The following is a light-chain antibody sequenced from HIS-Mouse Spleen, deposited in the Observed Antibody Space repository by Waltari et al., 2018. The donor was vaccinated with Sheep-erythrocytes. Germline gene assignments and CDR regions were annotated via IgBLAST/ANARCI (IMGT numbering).Light chain of an antibody. Sequence: QSALTQPRSVSGSPGQSVTISCTGTSSDVGGYNYVSWYQQHPGKAPKLMIYDVSKRPSRVPDRFSGSKSGHTASLTISGLQAEDEADYYCCSYAGSYTFWVFGGGTKLTVL. CDR1: SSDVGGYNY. CDR3: CSYAGSYTFWV. J-gene: IGLJ3*02. CDR2: DVS. V-gene: IGLV2-11*01.